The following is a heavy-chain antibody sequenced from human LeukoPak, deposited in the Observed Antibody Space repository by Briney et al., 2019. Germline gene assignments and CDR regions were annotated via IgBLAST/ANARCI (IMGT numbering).Heavy chain of an antibody. Sequence: SETLSLTCTVSGGSISSYYWSWIRQPPGKGLEWIGYIYYSGSTNYNPSLKSRVTISVDTSKNQFSLKLSSVTAADTAVYYCARAGVWSHNWFDPWGQGTLVTVSS. CDR2: IYYSGST. D-gene: IGHD3-10*01. V-gene: IGHV4-59*01. CDR1: GGSISSYY. J-gene: IGHJ5*02. CDR3: ARAGVWSHNWFDP.